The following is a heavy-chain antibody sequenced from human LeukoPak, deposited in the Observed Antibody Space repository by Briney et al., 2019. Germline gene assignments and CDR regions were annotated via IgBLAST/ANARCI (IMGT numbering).Heavy chain of an antibody. CDR3: ARLPLLVVTAILGAFDI. J-gene: IGHJ3*02. Sequence: SSETLSLTRAVYGGSFSGYYWSWIRQPPGKGLEWIGEINHSGSTNYNPSLKSRVTISVDTSKNQFSLKLSSVTAADTAVYYCARLPLLVVTAILGAFDIWGQGTMVTVSS. CDR1: GGSFSGYY. V-gene: IGHV4-34*01. CDR2: INHSGST. D-gene: IGHD2-21*02.